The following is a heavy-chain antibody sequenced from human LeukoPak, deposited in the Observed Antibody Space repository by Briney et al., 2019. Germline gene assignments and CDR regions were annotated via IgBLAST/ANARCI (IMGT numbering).Heavy chain of an antibody. CDR2: INHSGST. J-gene: IGHJ4*02. V-gene: IGHV4-34*01. CDR1: GGSFSGYY. CDR3: ARLGVVPAAIVKGGYYFDY. Sequence: SETLSLTCAVYGGSFSGYYWSWIRQPPGKGLEWIGEINHSGSTNYNPSLKSRVTISVDTSKNQFSLKLSPVTAADTAVYYCARLGVVPAAIVKGGYYFDYWGQGTLVTVSS. D-gene: IGHD2-2*02.